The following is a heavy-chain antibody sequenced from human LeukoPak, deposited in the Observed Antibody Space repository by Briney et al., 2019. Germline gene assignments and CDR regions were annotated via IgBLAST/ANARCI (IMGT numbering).Heavy chain of an antibody. CDR3: ARGYSSHLPIDY. CDR2: MNPNSGNT. J-gene: IGHJ4*02. Sequence: ASVKVSCKASGYTFTSYDINWVRQATGQGLEWMGWMNPNSGNTGYAQKFQGRVTMTRNTSISTAYMELSSLRSEDTAVYYCARGYSSHLPIDYWGQGTLVTVSS. CDR1: GYTFTSYD. V-gene: IGHV1-8*01. D-gene: IGHD6-19*01.